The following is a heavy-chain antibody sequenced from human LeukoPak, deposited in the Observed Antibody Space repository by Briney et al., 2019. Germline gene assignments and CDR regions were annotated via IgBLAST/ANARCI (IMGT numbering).Heavy chain of an antibody. CDR1: GVSISAYY. Sequence: SETLSLTCSVSGVSISAYYWSWIRQPAGKGLEWIGRIYPGESIYASENTNYNPSLKSRVSMSGDTSKNHFSLKLSSVTAADTAVYYCARANVIIPAPYYFDYWGQGTLVTVSS. J-gene: IGHJ4*02. CDR2: IYPGESIYASENT. CDR3: ARANVIIPAPYYFDY. V-gene: IGHV4-4*07. D-gene: IGHD2-2*01.